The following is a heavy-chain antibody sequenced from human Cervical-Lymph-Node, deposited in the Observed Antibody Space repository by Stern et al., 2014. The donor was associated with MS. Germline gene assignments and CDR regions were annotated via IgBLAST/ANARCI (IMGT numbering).Heavy chain of an antibody. D-gene: IGHD5-18*01. CDR3: ARGPLSYGYRWFDP. Sequence: QLQLQESGPGLVKPSQTLSLTCTVSGGSISSGGYYWIWIRQHPGKGLEWIGYIYYSGSTYYNPSLKSRVTISVDTSKNQFSLKLSFVTAADTAVYYCARGPLSYGYRWFDPWGQGTLVTVSS. CDR1: GGSISSGGYY. J-gene: IGHJ5*02. V-gene: IGHV4-31*03. CDR2: IYYSGST.